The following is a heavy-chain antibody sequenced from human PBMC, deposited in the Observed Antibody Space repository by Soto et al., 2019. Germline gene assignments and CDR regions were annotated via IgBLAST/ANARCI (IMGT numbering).Heavy chain of an antibody. D-gene: IGHD3-9*01. CDR3: AAKYYDILTGSDWYFDL. Sequence: QMQLVQSGPEVKKPGTSVKVSCKASGFTFTSSAMQWVRQARGQRLEWIGWIVVGSGNTNYAQKFQERVTITRDMSTSTAYMELSSLRSEDTAVYYCAAKYYDILTGSDWYFDLWGRGTLVTVSS. V-gene: IGHV1-58*02. CDR1: GFTFTSSA. CDR2: IVVGSGNT. J-gene: IGHJ2*01.